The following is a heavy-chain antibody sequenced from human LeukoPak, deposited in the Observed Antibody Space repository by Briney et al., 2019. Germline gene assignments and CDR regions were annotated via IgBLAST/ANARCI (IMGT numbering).Heavy chain of an antibody. J-gene: IGHJ2*01. CDR1: GFSLSTSGMC. Sequence: SGPTLVNPTQTLTLTCTFSGFSLSTSGMCVSWIRQPPGKALEWLALIDWDDDEYYSTSLETRLTISKDTSKNQVVLTMTNMDPVDTATYYCARKAVAGTEWYFDLWGRGTLVTVSS. CDR2: IDWDDDE. V-gene: IGHV2-70*01. CDR3: ARKAVAGTEWYFDL. D-gene: IGHD6-19*01.